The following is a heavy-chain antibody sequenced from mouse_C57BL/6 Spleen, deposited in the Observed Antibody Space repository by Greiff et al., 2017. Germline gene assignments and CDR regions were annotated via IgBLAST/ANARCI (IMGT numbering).Heavy chain of an antibody. J-gene: IGHJ3*01. D-gene: IGHD4-1*02. CDR3: ANWDEGG. Sequence: VQLQQPGGGLVKPGASLKFSCEASGYTFTSYWMHWVRQRPGQGLEWVGIIHPKSGSTNYTDKVKGKVTLTVDNATSTLYMQLSSLTSEDTAVYYCANWDEGGWGQGTTVTVSA. V-gene: IGHV1-64*01. CDR1: GYTFTSYW. CDR2: IHPKSGST.